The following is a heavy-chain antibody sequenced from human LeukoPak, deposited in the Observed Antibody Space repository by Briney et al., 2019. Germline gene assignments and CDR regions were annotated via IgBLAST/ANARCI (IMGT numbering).Heavy chain of an antibody. V-gene: IGHV4-59*01. CDR3: ARDDSSGFLDY. CDR1: GGSISSYY. D-gene: IGHD5-12*01. CDR2: IFDSGYT. Sequence: SETLSLTCTVSGGSISSYYWSWIRQPPGKGLELIGYIFDSGYTNYNPSLDSRVTISVDTSKNQFSLKLTSVTAADTAVYYCARDDSSGFLDYWGQGTLVTVSS. J-gene: IGHJ4*02.